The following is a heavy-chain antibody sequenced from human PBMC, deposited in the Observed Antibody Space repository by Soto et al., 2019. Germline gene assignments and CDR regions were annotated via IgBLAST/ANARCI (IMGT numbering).Heavy chain of an antibody. CDR2: IHNSGST. CDR3: ARGEVRGPFDI. D-gene: IGHD3-10*01. CDR1: GGSMNSHDYY. Sequence: QEQLQESGPGLVKPSQTLSLTCTVSGGSMNSHDYYWSWIRQPPGKGLEWIGYIHNSGSTYYNPPLKRRLTISSDTSTNQFSLRLNSVTAADTALYYCARGEVRGPFDIWGHGTMVTVS. V-gene: IGHV4-30-4*01. J-gene: IGHJ3*02.